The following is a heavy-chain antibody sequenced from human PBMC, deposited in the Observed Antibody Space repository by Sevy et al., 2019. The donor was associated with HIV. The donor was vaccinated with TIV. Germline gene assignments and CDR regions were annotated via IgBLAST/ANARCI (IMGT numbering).Heavy chain of an antibody. CDR2: IYSGGST. J-gene: IGHJ4*02. Sequence: GESLKISCAASGFTVSRNYMSWVRQAPGKGLEWVSVIYSGGSTYYADSVKGRFTIYRDNSKNTLYLQLNSLRAEDTAVYYCARERIVGATWGGLDYWGQGTLVTVSS. V-gene: IGHV3-53*01. D-gene: IGHD1-26*01. CDR3: ARERIVGATWGGLDY. CDR1: GFTVSRNY.